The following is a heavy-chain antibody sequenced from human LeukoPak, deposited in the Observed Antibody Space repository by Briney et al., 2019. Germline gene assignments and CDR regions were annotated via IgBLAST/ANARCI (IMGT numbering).Heavy chain of an antibody. D-gene: IGHD3-22*01. Sequence: SETLSLTCTVSGGSISSYYWSWIRQPAGKGLEWIGRIYTSGSTNYSPSLKSRVTISVDTSKNQFSLKLSSVTAADTAVYYCARRGIRSGYFVYWGQGTLVTVSS. V-gene: IGHV4-4*07. CDR2: IYTSGST. CDR3: ARRGIRSGYFVY. CDR1: GGSISSYY. J-gene: IGHJ4*02.